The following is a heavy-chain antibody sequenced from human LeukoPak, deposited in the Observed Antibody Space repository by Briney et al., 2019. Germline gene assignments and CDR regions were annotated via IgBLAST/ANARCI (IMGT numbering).Heavy chain of an antibody. CDR1: GYTFTGYY. CDR3: ARKYDILTGYDNWFDP. D-gene: IGHD3-9*01. Sequence: PVASVKVSCKASGYTFTGYYIHWVRQAPGQGLEWMGWINPNSGGTKYAEKFQGRVTMTGDPSISTAYLELTRLRSDDTAVYYCARKYDILTGYDNWFDPWGQGTLVIVSS. CDR2: INPNSGGT. J-gene: IGHJ5*02. V-gene: IGHV1-2*02.